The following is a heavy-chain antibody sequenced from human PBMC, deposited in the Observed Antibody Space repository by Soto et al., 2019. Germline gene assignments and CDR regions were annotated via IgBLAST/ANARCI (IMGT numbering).Heavy chain of an antibody. CDR1: GGSLGSSSYY. CDR2: IYYSGNT. J-gene: IGHJ4*02. D-gene: IGHD6-13*01. V-gene: IGHV4-39*01. Sequence: TLSLTCTVSGGSLGSSSYYWGWIRQSPGKGLEWIGNIYYSGNTFYNPSLKSRVTISVDTSKNQFYLHLSSVTAADTAIFYCASIAAPGTTHFDFWGQGTLVTVSS. CDR3: ASIAAPGTTHFDF.